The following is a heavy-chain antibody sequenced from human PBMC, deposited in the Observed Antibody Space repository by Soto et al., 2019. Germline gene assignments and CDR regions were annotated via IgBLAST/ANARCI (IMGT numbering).Heavy chain of an antibody. D-gene: IGHD2-15*01. CDR2: ISGSGDTP. V-gene: IGHV3-23*01. J-gene: IGHJ3*02. CDR3: AKGQSGYCSGGSCYSYAFDI. CDR1: GFTFSNYA. Sequence: PGGSLRLSCAASGFTFSNYAISWVRQAPGKGLEWVSIISGSGDTPYYADSVKGRFTISRDNSRNTLYLQMNSLRAEDTAVYYCAKGQSGYCSGGSCYSYAFDIWGQGTMVTVSS.